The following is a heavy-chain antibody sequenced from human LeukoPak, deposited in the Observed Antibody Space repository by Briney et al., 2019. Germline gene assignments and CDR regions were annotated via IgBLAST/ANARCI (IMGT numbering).Heavy chain of an antibody. Sequence: GGSLRLSCAASGFTFSSYAMHWVRQAPGKGLEWVAVISYDGSKKYYADSVKGRFTISRDNSKNTLYLQMNSLRAEDTAVYYCARTVVNSYGLGGTYNFDYWGQGTLVTVSS. V-gene: IGHV3-30-3*01. J-gene: IGHJ4*02. CDR1: GFTFSSYA. CDR2: ISYDGSKK. CDR3: ARTVVNSYGLGGTYNFDY. D-gene: IGHD5-18*01.